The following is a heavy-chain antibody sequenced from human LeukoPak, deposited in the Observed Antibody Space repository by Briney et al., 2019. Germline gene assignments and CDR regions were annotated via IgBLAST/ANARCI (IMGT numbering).Heavy chain of an antibody. CDR1: GFTFSDYY. V-gene: IGHV3-66*01. CDR3: ARGIGYYYGSGSPSDAFDI. Sequence: GGSLRLSCAASGFTFSDYYMSWVRQAPGKGLEWVSVIYSGGSTYYADSVKGRFTISRDNSKNTLYLQMNSLRAEDTAVYYCARGIGYYYGSGSPSDAFDIWGQGTMVTVSS. CDR2: IYSGGST. D-gene: IGHD3-10*01. J-gene: IGHJ3*02.